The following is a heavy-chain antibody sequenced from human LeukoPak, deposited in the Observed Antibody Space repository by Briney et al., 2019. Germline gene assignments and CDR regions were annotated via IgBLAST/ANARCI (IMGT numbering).Heavy chain of an antibody. J-gene: IGHJ4*02. Sequence: GASVKVSCKASGYTFISYGISWVRQAPGQGLEWMGWISPYNGNTNYAQQLQGRVTMTTDTSTSTAYMELRSLTSDDTGVYYCARDVGSYSRNLYYFDYWGQGTLVTVSS. D-gene: IGHD5-18*01. CDR1: GYTFISYG. V-gene: IGHV1-18*01. CDR3: ARDVGSYSRNLYYFDY. CDR2: ISPYNGNT.